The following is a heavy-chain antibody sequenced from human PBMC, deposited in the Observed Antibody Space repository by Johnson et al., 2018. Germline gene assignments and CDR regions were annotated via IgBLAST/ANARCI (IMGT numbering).Heavy chain of an antibody. CDR1: GYSLTNYA. J-gene: IGHJ3*02. CDR3: SRLSSRTRGFDI. V-gene: IGHV1-3*01. CDR2: LNGLNGNT. D-gene: IGHD6-13*01. Sequence: QVQLVQSGAEVKKPGASMNISCKASGYSLTNYAMHWVRQAPGQRLEWMGWLNGLNGNTKYSQKFQGRVTLTRDTSASTAYMELSRLRSEETAIYYWSRLSSRTRGFDIWGQGTMVTVSS.